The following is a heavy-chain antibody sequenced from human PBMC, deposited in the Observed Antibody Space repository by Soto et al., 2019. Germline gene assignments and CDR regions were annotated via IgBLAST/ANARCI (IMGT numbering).Heavy chain of an antibody. CDR3: ARGTRLRPFDY. V-gene: IGHV3-21*01. Sequence: EVQLVESGGGLVKPGGSLSLSCAASGFTFSSYSMNWVRQAPGKGLEWVSSISSSSSYIYYADSVKGRFTISRDNAKNSLYLQMNSLRAEDTAVYYCARGTRLRPFDYWGQGTLVTVSS. J-gene: IGHJ4*02. CDR2: ISSSSSYI. D-gene: IGHD5-12*01. CDR1: GFTFSSYS.